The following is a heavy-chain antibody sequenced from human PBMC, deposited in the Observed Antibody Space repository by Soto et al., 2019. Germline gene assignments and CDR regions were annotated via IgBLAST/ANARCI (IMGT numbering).Heavy chain of an antibody. Sequence: GASVKVSCKASGYIFTNYHMHWVRQAPGQGLEWMAIINPTAGTTVYAQKFQGRLTLTRDTSTSTVYMELSSLRSDDTAVYYCARVSPRASGDLDYWGQGTLVTVSS. J-gene: IGHJ4*02. CDR1: GYIFTNYH. CDR2: INPTAGTT. V-gene: IGHV1-46*01. CDR3: ARVSPRASGDLDY. D-gene: IGHD2-21*02.